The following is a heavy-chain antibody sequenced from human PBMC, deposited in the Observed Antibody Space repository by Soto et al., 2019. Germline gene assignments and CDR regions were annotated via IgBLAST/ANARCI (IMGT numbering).Heavy chain of an antibody. Sequence: QITLKESGPTLVKPTQTLTLTCTCSGFSLITSGVGLGWIRQPPGKGLEWIALIYWDDEKRYSPSLKSRLTITKDTSKNQVVLTLTNMDPVDTATYYCARRRTGWFDPWGQGTLVTVS. CDR3: ARRRTGWFDP. CDR2: IYWDDEK. V-gene: IGHV2-5*02. CDR1: GFSLITSGVG. J-gene: IGHJ5*02.